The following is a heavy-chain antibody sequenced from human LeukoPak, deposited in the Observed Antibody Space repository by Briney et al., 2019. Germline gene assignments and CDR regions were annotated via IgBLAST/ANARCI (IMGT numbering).Heavy chain of an antibody. CDR2: IFPGDSDT. V-gene: IGHV5-51*01. Sequence: GESLKISCKGSGYSFTSYWIGWVRQMPGKGLEWMGIIFPGDSDTRYSPSFQGQVTISADKSISTAYLQWSSLKASDTAMYYRARLRQAVAGHFDYWGQGTLVTVSS. J-gene: IGHJ4*02. CDR3: ARLRQAVAGHFDY. D-gene: IGHD6-19*01. CDR1: GYSFTSYW.